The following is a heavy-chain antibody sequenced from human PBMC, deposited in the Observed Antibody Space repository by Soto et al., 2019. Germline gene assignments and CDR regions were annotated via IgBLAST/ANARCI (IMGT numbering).Heavy chain of an antibody. CDR1: GLTFDYYA. V-gene: IGHV3-9*01. CDR2: ISWNSDNI. CDR3: AKDLYSNYGDAFDI. Sequence: GGSLRRSWAASGLTFDYYAMHWVRQAPGKGLEWVSGISWNSDNIGYADSVKGRFTISRDNVKNSLYLQMNSLRAEDTALYYCAKDLYSNYGDAFDIWGQGTMVTVSS. D-gene: IGHD4-4*01. J-gene: IGHJ3*02.